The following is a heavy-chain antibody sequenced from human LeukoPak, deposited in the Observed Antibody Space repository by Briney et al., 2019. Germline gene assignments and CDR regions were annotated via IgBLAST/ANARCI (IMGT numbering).Heavy chain of an antibody. Sequence: SETLSLTCTVSGGSISSYYWSWIRQPPGKGLEWIGYIYYSGSTNYNPSLKSRVTISVDTSKNQFSLKLRSVTAADTAVYYCARRVMAENGISERNWFDPWGQGTLVTVSS. D-gene: IGHD3-16*01. CDR1: GGSISSYY. CDR2: IYYSGST. CDR3: ARRVMAENGISERNWFDP. V-gene: IGHV4-59*08. J-gene: IGHJ5*02.